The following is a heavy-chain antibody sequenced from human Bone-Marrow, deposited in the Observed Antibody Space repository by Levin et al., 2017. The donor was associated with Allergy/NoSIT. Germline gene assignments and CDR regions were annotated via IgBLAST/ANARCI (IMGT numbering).Heavy chain of an antibody. Sequence: GESLKISCKTSGYTFTIYGISWVRQAPGQGLEWMGWISGYNGYTHYAQIVQGRISMTTDTSTRTAYMELRSLRSDDSAVYYCARDSYYGSRSGYGPGQSYGMDVWGQGTTVTVSS. J-gene: IGHJ6*02. CDR3: ARDSYYGSRSGYGPGQSYGMDV. D-gene: IGHD3-3*01. V-gene: IGHV1-18*01. CDR1: GYTFTIYG. CDR2: ISGYNGYT.